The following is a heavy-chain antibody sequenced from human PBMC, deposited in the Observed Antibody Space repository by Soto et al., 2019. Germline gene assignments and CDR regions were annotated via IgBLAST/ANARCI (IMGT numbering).Heavy chain of an antibody. J-gene: IGHJ4*02. D-gene: IGHD3-22*01. CDR1: GFTFGDYA. CDR3: TREPYYYDSSGSPYYFDY. V-gene: IGHV3-49*03. CDR2: IRSKAYGGTT. Sequence: PGGSLRLSCTASGFTFGDYAMSWFRQAPGKGLEWVGFIRSKAYGGTTEYAASVKGRFTISRDDSKSIAYLQMNSPKTEDTAVYYCTREPYYYDSSGSPYYFDYWGQGTLVTVSS.